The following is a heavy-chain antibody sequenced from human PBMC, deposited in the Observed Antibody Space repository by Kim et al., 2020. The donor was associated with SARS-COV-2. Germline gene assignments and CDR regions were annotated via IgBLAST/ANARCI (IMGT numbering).Heavy chain of an antibody. D-gene: IGHD2-21*02. CDR1: GYTFSSHG. J-gene: IGHJ4*02. V-gene: IGHV1-18*01. CDR2: ISAYNGNT. CDR3: AREVLYSYCGGDCLFDY. Sequence: ASVKVSCKASGYTFSSHGISWVRQAPGQGLEWMGWISAYNGNTNYVEKFQGRVTMTTDISTSTAYMEVRSLRSDDTAVYYCAREVLYSYCGGDCLFDYWGQGTLVTVSS.